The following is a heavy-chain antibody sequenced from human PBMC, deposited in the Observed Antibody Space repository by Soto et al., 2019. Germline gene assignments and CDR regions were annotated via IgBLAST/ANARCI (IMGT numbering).Heavy chain of an antibody. CDR3: ARAGINWFDP. CDR2: INPSGGST. CDR1: GYIFTSYH. Sequence: QVQLVQSGAEVKNPGASVKVSCKASGYIFTSYHMHWVRQAPGQGLEWMGIINPSGGSTDYAPKFQGRVTMTSDTSTSTVYMELSTLRSDDTAVYYCARAGINWFDPWGQGTLVIVSS. J-gene: IGHJ5*02. D-gene: IGHD6-13*01. V-gene: IGHV1-46*01.